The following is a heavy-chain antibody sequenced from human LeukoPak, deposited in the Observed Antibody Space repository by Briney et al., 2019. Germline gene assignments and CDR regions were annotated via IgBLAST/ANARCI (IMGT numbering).Heavy chain of an antibody. CDR3: ARPSSSRYYYMDV. Sequence: PSETLSLTCTVFGYSISGGYYWGCIRQPPGKVLEWIGSIYHSGSTYYNPSLKSRVTISVDTSKNQFSLKPSSVTAADTAVYYCARPSSSRYYYMDVWGKGTTVTVSS. CDR1: GYSISGGYY. V-gene: IGHV4-38-2*02. CDR2: IYHSGST. D-gene: IGHD6-6*01. J-gene: IGHJ6*03.